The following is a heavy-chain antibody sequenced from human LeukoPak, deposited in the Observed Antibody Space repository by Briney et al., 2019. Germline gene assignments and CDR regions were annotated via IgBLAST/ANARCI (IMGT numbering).Heavy chain of an antibody. CDR3: ARAVRYSGLY. J-gene: IGHJ4*02. D-gene: IGHD5-12*01. CDR1: RFTVSSNY. Sequence: PGGSLRLSCAASRFTVSSNYMSWVRQAPGKGLEWVSVIYSGGSTYYADSVKGRFTISRDNSKNTLYLQMNSLRAEDTAVYYCARAVRYSGLYWGQGTLVTVSS. V-gene: IGHV3-53*01. CDR2: IYSGGST.